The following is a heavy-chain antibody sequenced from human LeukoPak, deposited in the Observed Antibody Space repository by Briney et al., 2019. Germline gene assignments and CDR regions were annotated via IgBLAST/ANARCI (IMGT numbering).Heavy chain of an antibody. CDR2: ISGSCGST. Sequence: GGSLRLSCAASGFPFSSYAMSWVRQAPGKGLEWVSAISGSCGSTYYADSVKGRFTISRDNSKNTLYLQMNRLRAEDTAVYYCANGAYCSSTSCYGGVRYWGQGTLVTVS. CDR1: GFPFSSYA. CDR3: ANGAYCSSTSCYGGVRY. D-gene: IGHD2-2*01. J-gene: IGHJ4*02. V-gene: IGHV3-23*01.